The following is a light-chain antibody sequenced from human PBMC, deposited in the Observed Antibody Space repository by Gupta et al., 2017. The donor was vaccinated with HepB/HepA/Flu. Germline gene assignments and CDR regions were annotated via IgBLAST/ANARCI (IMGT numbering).Light chain of an antibody. CDR3: QQYNNWFPLT. Sequence: EIVMTQSPATLSVSPGESATLSCRASQNVNSNLAWYQQKPGQIPRLPFYGASTRATGIPARFSGSGSGTEFTLTISSLQSEDFAVYYCQQYNNWFPLTFGGGTKVEI. CDR1: QNVNSN. CDR2: GAS. J-gene: IGKJ4*01. V-gene: IGKV3-15*01.